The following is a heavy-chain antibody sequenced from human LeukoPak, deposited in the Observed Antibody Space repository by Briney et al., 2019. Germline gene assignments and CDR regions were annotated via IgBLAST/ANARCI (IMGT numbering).Heavy chain of an antibody. V-gene: IGHV3-23*01. CDR1: GFTFSSYA. CDR3: AKDRIVMSGFFDY. D-gene: IGHD6-19*01. CDR2: ISGRNGNT. Sequence: GGSLRLSCAASGFTFSSYAMSWVRQAPGKGLEWVSGISGRNGNTYYADSVKGRFTISRDNSKNTLYLQMISLRVEDTAIYYCAKDRIVMSGFFDYWGQGTLVTVSS. J-gene: IGHJ4*02.